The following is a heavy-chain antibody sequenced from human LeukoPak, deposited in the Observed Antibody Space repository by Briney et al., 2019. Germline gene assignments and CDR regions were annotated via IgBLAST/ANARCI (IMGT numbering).Heavy chain of an antibody. CDR3: ARVFLEWLSSYYYYYMDV. J-gene: IGHJ6*03. V-gene: IGHV1-18*01. D-gene: IGHD3-3*01. CDR1: GYTFTSYG. CDR2: ISAYNGNT. Sequence: VASVKVSCKASGYTFTSYGISWVRQAPGQGLEWMGWISAYNGNTNYAQKLQGRVTMTTDTSTSTAYMELRSLRSDDTAVYYCARVFLEWLSSYYYYYMDVWGKGTTVTVSS.